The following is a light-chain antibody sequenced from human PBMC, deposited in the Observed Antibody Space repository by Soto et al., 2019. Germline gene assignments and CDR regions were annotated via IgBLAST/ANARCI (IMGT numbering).Light chain of an antibody. CDR3: QQYGSPPIT. J-gene: IGKJ5*01. CDR1: QTISSSH. Sequence: IVLTQSPGTLSLSPGERATLSCRASQTISSSHLAWYQQKPGQAPRLLIYGASSRATDIPDRFSGSGSGTDFTLTISRLEPEDFAVYYCQQYGSPPITFGQGTRLEIK. CDR2: GAS. V-gene: IGKV3-20*01.